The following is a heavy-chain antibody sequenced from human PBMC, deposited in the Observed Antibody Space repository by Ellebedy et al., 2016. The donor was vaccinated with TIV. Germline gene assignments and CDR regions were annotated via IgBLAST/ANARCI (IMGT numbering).Heavy chain of an antibody. J-gene: IGHJ4*02. CDR1: GFTFSRNT. Sequence: GESLKISXAASGFTFSRNTMNWVRQAPGKGLEWVSSISGRGRNVYYADSVKGRFTISRDNAKNSLYLQINSLRAEDTAVYYCARDVSPLIVEMPTIPPDYWGQGTLVTVSS. CDR3: ARDVSPLIVEMPTIPPDY. CDR2: ISGRGRNV. V-gene: IGHV3-21*01. D-gene: IGHD5-24*01.